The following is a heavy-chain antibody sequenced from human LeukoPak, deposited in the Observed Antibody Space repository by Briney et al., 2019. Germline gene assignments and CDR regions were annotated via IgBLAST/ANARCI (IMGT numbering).Heavy chain of an antibody. Sequence: GGSLRLSCAASGFTFDDYAMHWVRQAPGKGLEWVSGISWNSGSIGYADSVKGRFTISRDNAKNSLYLQMNSLRAEDTALYYCAKGTAMVTLCAFDIWGQGTMVTVSS. CDR2: ISWNSGSI. J-gene: IGHJ3*02. CDR3: AKGTAMVTLCAFDI. V-gene: IGHV3-9*01. D-gene: IGHD5-18*01. CDR1: GFTFDDYA.